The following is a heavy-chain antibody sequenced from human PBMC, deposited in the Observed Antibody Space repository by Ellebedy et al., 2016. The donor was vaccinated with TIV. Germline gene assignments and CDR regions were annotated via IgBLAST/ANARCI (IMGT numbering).Heavy chain of an antibody. V-gene: IGHV4-39*07. CDR2: IYYSGST. CDR3: ARAPDFDY. CDR1: GGSISSYY. Sequence: MPSETLSLTCTVSGGSISSYYWGWIRQPPGKGLEWIGSIYYSGSTYYNPSLKSRVTISVDRSKNQFSLKLSSVTAADTAVYYCARAPDFDYWGQGTLVTVSS. J-gene: IGHJ4*02.